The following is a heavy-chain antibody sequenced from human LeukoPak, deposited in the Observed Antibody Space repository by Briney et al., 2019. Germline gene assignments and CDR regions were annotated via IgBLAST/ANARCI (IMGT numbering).Heavy chain of an antibody. CDR3: VRDEAGDYDFDY. J-gene: IGHJ4*02. V-gene: IGHV3-48*03. Sequence: PGGSLGLSCAASGFTFSSYEMNWVRQAPGKGLEWVSHISTSGNTIHYADSVKGRFTVSRDNAKNSLFLQMNSLRAEDTAVYYCVRDEAGDYDFDYWGQGTLVTVSS. D-gene: IGHD4-17*01. CDR1: GFTFSSYE. CDR2: ISTSGNTI.